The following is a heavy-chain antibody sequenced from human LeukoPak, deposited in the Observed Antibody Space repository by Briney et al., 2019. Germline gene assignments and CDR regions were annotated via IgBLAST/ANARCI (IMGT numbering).Heavy chain of an antibody. Sequence: GGSLRLSCAASGFTFSSYAMHWVRQAPGKGLEWVAVISYDGSNKYYADSVKGRFTISRDNSKNTLYLQMNSMRAEDTAVYYCARTHSSSWYFDYWGQGTLVTVSS. CDR2: ISYDGSNK. CDR3: ARTHSSSWYFDY. J-gene: IGHJ4*02. D-gene: IGHD6-13*01. V-gene: IGHV3-30-3*01. CDR1: GFTFSSYA.